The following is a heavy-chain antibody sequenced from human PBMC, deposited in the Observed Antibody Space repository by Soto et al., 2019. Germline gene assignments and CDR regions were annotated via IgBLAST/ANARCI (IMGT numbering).Heavy chain of an antibody. Sequence: EVQVLESGGGLVQPGGSLRLSCAASGFTIRNYAMSWVRQAPGTGLEWVSTISGSGDNTDYVDSVKGRFTISRDNSKNTLYLHMNSLRDEDTAVYYCAEDPLPLTPHFDYWVQRPLVTVSS. CDR2: ISGSGDNT. J-gene: IGHJ4*02. CDR3: AEDPLPLTPHFDY. CDR1: GFTIRNYA. V-gene: IGHV3-23*01. D-gene: IGHD3-9*01.